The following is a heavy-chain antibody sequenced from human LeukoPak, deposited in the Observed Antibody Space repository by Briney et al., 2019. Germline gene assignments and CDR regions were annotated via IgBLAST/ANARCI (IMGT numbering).Heavy chain of an antibody. CDR3: AKDVDLTYDSSGYYYFDY. D-gene: IGHD3-22*01. Sequence: GGSLRLSCAASGFTLNSYVMTWVRQAPGKGPEWISAISESGSSTYYADSVKGRFTISRDNSKNTLYLEMNSLRAEDTAVYYCAKDVDLTYDSSGYYYFDYWGQGTLVTVSS. CDR1: GFTLNSYV. CDR2: ISESGSST. V-gene: IGHV3-23*01. J-gene: IGHJ4*02.